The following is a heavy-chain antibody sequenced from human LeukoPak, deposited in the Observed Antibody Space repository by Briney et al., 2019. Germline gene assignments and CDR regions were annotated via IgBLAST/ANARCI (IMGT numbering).Heavy chain of an antibody. CDR2: INHSGST. J-gene: IGHJ4*02. D-gene: IGHD1-7*01. CDR1: GGSISSSSYY. V-gene: IGHV4-39*07. CDR3: ARALYNWNYFERPYYFDY. Sequence: SETLSLTCTVSGGSISSSSYYRGWLRQPPGKGLEWIGKINHSGSTNYNPSLKIRVTISVDTSKNQFSLKLSSVPAADTAVYYCARALYNWNYFERPYYFDYWGQGTLVTVSS.